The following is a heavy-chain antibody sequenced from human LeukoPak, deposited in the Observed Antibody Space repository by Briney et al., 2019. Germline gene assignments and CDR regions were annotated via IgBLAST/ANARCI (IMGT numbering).Heavy chain of an antibody. Sequence: GGSLRLSCEASGFSFTDYWMTWVRQAPGKGLEGLADIKQDGSETHYVDSVKGRFIISRDNAKNSLYLQMNNLKTEDTAVYYCTTDRKWCTYNWGQGTLVTVSS. CDR1: GFSFTDYW. D-gene: IGHD2-8*02. J-gene: IGHJ4*02. V-gene: IGHV3-7*05. CDR2: IKQDGSET. CDR3: TTDRKWCTYN.